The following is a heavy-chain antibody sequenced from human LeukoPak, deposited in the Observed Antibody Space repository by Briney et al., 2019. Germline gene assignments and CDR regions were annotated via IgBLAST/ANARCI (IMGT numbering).Heavy chain of an antibody. CDR3: ASAWHLGIVVVMLDS. D-gene: IGHD3-22*01. CDR2: IRYDGSNK. CDR1: GFTFSSYG. J-gene: IGHJ4*02. Sequence: GGSLRLSCAASGFTFSSYGMHWVRQAPGKGLEWVAFIRYDGSNKYYADSVKGRFTISRDNSKNALYLQMNSLRAEDTAVYYCASAWHLGIVVVMLDSWGQGTLVTVSS. V-gene: IGHV3-30*02.